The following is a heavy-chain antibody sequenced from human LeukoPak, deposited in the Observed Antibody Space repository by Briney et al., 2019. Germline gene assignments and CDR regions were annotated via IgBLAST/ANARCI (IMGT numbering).Heavy chain of an antibody. V-gene: IGHV3-23*01. CDR1: GFTFSSYA. CDR3: AKSFRSGSYSYYFDY. Sequence: PGGSLRFSCAASGFTFSSYAMSWVRQAPGKGLQWVSSISATGGSIYYADSVKGRFTISRDNAKNSLYLQMNSLRAEDTALYYCAKSFRSGSYSYYFDYWGQGTLVTVSS. J-gene: IGHJ4*02. D-gene: IGHD1-26*01. CDR2: ISATGGSI.